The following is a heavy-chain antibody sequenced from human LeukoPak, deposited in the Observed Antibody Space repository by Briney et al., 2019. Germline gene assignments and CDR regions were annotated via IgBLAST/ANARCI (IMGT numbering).Heavy chain of an antibody. D-gene: IGHD4-17*01. Sequence: SETLSLTCTVSGGSISSYYWSWIRQPPGKGPEWIGYFYYSGSTSYNPSLKSRVTISVDTSKNQSPLKLTSVTAADTAVYYCARQTGTVTTPFDYWGQGTLVTVSS. CDR3: ARQTGTVTTPFDY. CDR1: GGSISSYY. CDR2: FYYSGST. V-gene: IGHV4-59*08. J-gene: IGHJ4*02.